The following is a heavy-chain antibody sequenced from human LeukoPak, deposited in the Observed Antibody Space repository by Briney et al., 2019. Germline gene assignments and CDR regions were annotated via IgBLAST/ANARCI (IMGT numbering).Heavy chain of an antibody. Sequence: GRSLRLSCAASGFTFRSYGMHWVRQAPGKGLEWVAVISYDGGNKYYADSVKGRFTISRDNSKNTLYLQVNSLRAEDTAVYYCAKEDCSGGTCSFIHWGQGTLVTVSS. D-gene: IGHD2-15*01. CDR2: ISYDGGNK. CDR1: GFTFRSYG. CDR3: AKEDCSGGTCSFIH. J-gene: IGHJ4*02. V-gene: IGHV3-30*18.